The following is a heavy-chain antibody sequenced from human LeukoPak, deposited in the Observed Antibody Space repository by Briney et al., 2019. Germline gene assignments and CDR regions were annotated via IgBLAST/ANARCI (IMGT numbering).Heavy chain of an antibody. CDR1: GVSFSGYY. Sequence: SETLSLTCAVYGVSFSGYYWSWIRQPPGKGLEWIGEINHSGSTNYNPSLKSRVTISVDTSKDQFSLKLSSVTAADTAVYYCARRWELGYYYYGMDVWGQGTTVTVSS. CDR2: INHSGST. V-gene: IGHV4-34*01. CDR3: ARRWELGYYYYGMDV. D-gene: IGHD1-26*01. J-gene: IGHJ6*02.